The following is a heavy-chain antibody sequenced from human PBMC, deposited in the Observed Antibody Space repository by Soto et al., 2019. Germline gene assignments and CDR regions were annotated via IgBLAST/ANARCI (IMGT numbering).Heavy chain of an antibody. Sequence: GGSLRLSCVASGFTFGSRAMSWVRQAPGEGLEWVSTITDTGGDSKSADSVRGRFAISRGNSRNTLYLQMSSLRAEDSAVYYRASGSKHSYPGSRIFDLWARGTQVTVSS. V-gene: IGHV3-23*01. CDR2: ITDTGGDS. J-gene: IGHJ4*01. CDR1: GFTFGSRA. CDR3: ASGSKHSYPGSRIFDL. D-gene: IGHD3-10*01.